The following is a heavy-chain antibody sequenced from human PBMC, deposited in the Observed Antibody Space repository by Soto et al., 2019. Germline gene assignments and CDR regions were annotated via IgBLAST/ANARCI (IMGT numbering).Heavy chain of an antibody. J-gene: IGHJ3*02. CDR3: ARGDYYDISGPFSDAFDI. CDR2: IKQDGSEK. D-gene: IGHD3-22*01. CDR1: GYTFSSYW. V-gene: IGHV3-7*04. Sequence: PGGSLRLSCAASGYTFSSYWMSWVRQAPGKGLEWVANIKQDGSEKYYVDSVKGRFTISRDNAKNSLSLQMDSLRTEDTAVYYCARGDYYDISGPFSDAFDIWGQGTMVTVSS.